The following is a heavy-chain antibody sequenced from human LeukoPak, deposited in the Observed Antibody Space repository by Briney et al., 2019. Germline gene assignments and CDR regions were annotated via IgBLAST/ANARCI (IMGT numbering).Heavy chain of an antibody. Sequence: GGSLRLSCAASGFTFSSYSMNWVRQAPGKGLEWVSSISSSSSYIYYADSVKDRYTISRDNAKNSLYLQMNSLRAEDTAVYYCARLEDHSSSWYAGGLDTWGQGTMVTVSS. V-gene: IGHV3-21*01. D-gene: IGHD6-13*01. J-gene: IGHJ3*02. CDR1: GFTFSSYS. CDR2: ISSSSSYI. CDR3: ARLEDHSSSWYAGGLDT.